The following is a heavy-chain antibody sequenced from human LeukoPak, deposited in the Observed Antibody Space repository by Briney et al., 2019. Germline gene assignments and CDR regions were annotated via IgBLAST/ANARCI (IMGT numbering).Heavy chain of an antibody. V-gene: IGHV4-59*01. CDR1: GGSISSYY. CDR3: VRVRGVGYFDY. D-gene: IGHD3-10*01. Sequence: SETLSLTCTVSGGSISSYYXSWIRQPXXXXXEWIGYIYYSGSTNYNPSLKSRVTISVDTSKNQFSLKLSSVTAADTAVYYCVRVRGVGYFDYWGQGTLVTVSS. J-gene: IGHJ4*02. CDR2: IYYSGST.